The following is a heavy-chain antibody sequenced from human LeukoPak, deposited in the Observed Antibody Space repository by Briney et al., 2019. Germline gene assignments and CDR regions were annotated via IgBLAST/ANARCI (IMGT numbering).Heavy chain of an antibody. CDR1: GGSISSGGYY. V-gene: IGHV4-61*08. J-gene: IGHJ4*02. CDR3: ARSEGGSYFDFDY. CDR2: IYYSGST. Sequence: SETLSLTCTVSGGSISSGGYYWSWIRQPPGKGLEWIGYIYYSGSTNYNPSLKSRVTISVDTSKNQFSLKLSSVTAADTAVYYCARSEGGSYFDFDYWGQGTLVTVSS. D-gene: IGHD1-26*01.